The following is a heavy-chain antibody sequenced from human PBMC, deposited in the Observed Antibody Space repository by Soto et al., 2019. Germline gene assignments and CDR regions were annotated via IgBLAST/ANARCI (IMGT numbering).Heavy chain of an antibody. CDR1: GFSCSSYK. Sequence: PGGSLRLSCAASGFSCSSYKMNWVRQAPGKGLEWVSYISSSSSTIYYADSVKGRFTISRANAKNSLYLQMNSLRAEDTAVYYCAKDQGSSWYEIDYWGQGTLVTVSS. CDR2: ISSSSSTI. J-gene: IGHJ4*02. CDR3: AKDQGSSWYEIDY. D-gene: IGHD6-13*01. V-gene: IGHV3-48*01.